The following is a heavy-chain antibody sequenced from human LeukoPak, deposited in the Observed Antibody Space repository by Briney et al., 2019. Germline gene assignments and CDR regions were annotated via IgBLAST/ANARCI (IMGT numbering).Heavy chain of an antibody. CDR2: ISGSGGST. Sequence: GVSLRLSCAASGFTFSSYAVSWVRQAPGKGLEWVSSISGSGGSTYSADSVKGRFTISRDNSKNTLYLQMNSLRAEDTALYYCAKDRSCTNDICHGDFDYWGQGTLVTVSS. V-gene: IGHV3-23*01. D-gene: IGHD2-8*01. CDR1: GFTFSSYA. CDR3: AKDRSCTNDICHGDFDY. J-gene: IGHJ4*02.